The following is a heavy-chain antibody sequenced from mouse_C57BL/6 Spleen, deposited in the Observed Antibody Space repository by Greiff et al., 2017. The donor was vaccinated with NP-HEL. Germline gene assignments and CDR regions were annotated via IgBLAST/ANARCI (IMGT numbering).Heavy chain of an antibody. CDR2: ISSGSSTI. V-gene: IGHV5-17*01. D-gene: IGHD2-14*01. CDR3: ARRYGYAMDY. J-gene: IGHJ4*01. Sequence: EVKVVESGGGLVKPGGSLKLSCAASGFTFSDYGMHWVRQAPEKGLEWVAYISSGSSTIYYADTVKGRFTISRDNAKNTLFLQMTSLRSEDTAMYYCARRYGYAMDYWGQGTSVTVSS. CDR1: GFTFSDYG.